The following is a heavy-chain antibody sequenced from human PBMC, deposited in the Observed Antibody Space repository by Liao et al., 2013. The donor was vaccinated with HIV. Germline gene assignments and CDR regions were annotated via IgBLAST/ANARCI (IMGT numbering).Heavy chain of an antibody. V-gene: IGHV4-59*01. CDR2: IFHSGST. CDR3: ARGFDYGSGSYTYMDV. D-gene: IGHD3-10*01. Sequence: QVQLQESGPGLVKPSETLSLTCTVSGNSISTFYWSWIRKPPGKGLEWIGYIFHSGSTNHNPSLKSRVTMSIDTSKHQFSLKLSSVTAADTAVYYCARGFDYGSGSYTYMDVWGRGTTVTVSS. J-gene: IGHJ6*03. CDR1: GNSISTFY.